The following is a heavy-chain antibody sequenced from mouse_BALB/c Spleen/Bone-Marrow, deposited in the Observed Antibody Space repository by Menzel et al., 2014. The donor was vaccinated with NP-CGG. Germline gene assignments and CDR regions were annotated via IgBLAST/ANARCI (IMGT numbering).Heavy chain of an antibody. Sequence: QVQLQQSGAELVKPGASVKLSCKASGYPFTGYWMHWVKQRPGQGLEWIGVINPSNGGTTSNEKFKSMATLTVDKSSSTAYMQLSSLTSEDSAVFYCARLIYGSSYIVDFWGQGTSVTVSS. CDR3: ARLIYGSSYIVDF. D-gene: IGHD1-1*01. CDR1: GYPFTGYW. J-gene: IGHJ4*01. CDR2: INPSNGGT. V-gene: IGHV1S81*02.